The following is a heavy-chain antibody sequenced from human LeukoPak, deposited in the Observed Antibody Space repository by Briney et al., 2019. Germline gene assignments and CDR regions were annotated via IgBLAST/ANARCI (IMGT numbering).Heavy chain of an antibody. J-gene: IGHJ6*02. CDR2: INSDGSST. V-gene: IGHV3-74*01. CDR1: GFTFSSYW. CDR3: AREAVAGPEYYYYGMDV. D-gene: IGHD6-19*01. Sequence: PGGSLRLSCAASGFTFSSYWMHWVRQAPGKGLVWVSRINSDGSSTSYADSVKGRFTISRDNAKNSLYLQMNSLRAEDTAVYYCAREAVAGPEYYYYGMDVWGQGTTVTVSS.